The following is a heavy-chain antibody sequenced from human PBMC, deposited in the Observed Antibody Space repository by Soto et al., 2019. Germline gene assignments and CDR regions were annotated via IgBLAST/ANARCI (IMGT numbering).Heavy chain of an antibody. D-gene: IGHD3-10*01. V-gene: IGHV3-33*01. Sequence: GGSLRLSCAASGFTFSSYGMHWVRQAPGKGLEWVAVIWYDGSNKYYADSVKGRFTISRDNSKNTLYLQMNSLRAEDTAVYYCARDNRYGSGSYYNLGYWGQGTLVTVSS. CDR1: GFTFSSYG. CDR2: IWYDGSNK. J-gene: IGHJ4*02. CDR3: ARDNRYGSGSYYNLGY.